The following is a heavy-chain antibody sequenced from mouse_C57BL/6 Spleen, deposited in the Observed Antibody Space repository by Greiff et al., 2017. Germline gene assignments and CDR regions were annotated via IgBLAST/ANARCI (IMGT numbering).Heavy chain of an antibody. D-gene: IGHD4-1*01. CDR2: IYPGDGDT. CDR3: ARLGYYARGY. CDR1: GYAFSSSW. Sequence: VQLQQSGPELVKPGASVKISCKASGYAFSSSWMHWVKQRPGKGLEWIGRIYPGDGDTNYNGKFKGKATLTANKSSSTAYMQLSSLTSEDSAVYFCARLGYYARGYWGQGTSVTVSA. J-gene: IGHJ4*01. V-gene: IGHV1-82*01.